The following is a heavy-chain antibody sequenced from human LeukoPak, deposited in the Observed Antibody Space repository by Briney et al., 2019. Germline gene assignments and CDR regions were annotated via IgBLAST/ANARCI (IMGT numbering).Heavy chain of an antibody. CDR1: GLTVSSNY. CDR3: ARDFLDWGTRTGAFDI. CDR2: IYSDGST. J-gene: IGHJ3*02. V-gene: IGHV3-66*01. D-gene: IGHD1-1*01. Sequence: GGSLRLSCAASGLTVSSNYISWVRQAPGKGLEWVSVIYSDGSTYYGASVKGRFTISRDISKNTLCLQMNSLRVEDTAMYYCARDFLDWGTRTGAFDIWGQGTMVTVSP.